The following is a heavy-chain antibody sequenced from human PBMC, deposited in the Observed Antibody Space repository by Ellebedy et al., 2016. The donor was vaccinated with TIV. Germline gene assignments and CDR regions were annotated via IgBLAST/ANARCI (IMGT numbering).Heavy chain of an antibody. V-gene: IGHV3-30-3*01. J-gene: IGHJ6*03. D-gene: IGHD5-24*01. CDR3: ARNGYNYQGYSYYYMDV. Sequence: GGSLRLSXAASEFTFSNYAMHWVRQAPGKGLEWVAVVPSDGSNKYYADSVKGRFTISRDNSKNTLYLQMNTLRAEDTAVYYCARNGYNYQGYSYYYMDVWGKGTTVTVSS. CDR1: EFTFSNYA. CDR2: VPSDGSNK.